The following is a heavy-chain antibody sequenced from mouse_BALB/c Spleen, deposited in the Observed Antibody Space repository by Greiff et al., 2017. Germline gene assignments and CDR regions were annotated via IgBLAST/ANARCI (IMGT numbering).Heavy chain of an antibody. CDR2: IDPANGNT. CDR1: GFNIKDTY. J-gene: IGHJ2*01. Sequence: EVKLQESGAELVKPGASVKLSCTASGFNIKDTYMHWVKQRPEQGLEWIGRIDPANGNTKYDPKFQGKATITADTSSNTAYLQLSSLTSEDTAVYYCARGATVAFDYWGQGTTLTVSS. V-gene: IGHV14-3*02. CDR3: ARGATVAFDY. D-gene: IGHD1-1*01.